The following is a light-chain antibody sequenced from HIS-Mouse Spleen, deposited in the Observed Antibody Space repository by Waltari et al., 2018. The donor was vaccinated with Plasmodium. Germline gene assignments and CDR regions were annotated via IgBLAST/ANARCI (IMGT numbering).Light chain of an antibody. V-gene: IGKV1-39*01. J-gene: IGKJ1*01. Sequence: TQMKQSPSSLSASAGDRVTITCRAGQSISSYLNWYQQKPGKAPKLLIYAASSLQSGVPSRFSGSGSGTDFTLTISSLQPEDFATYYCQQSYSTPWTFGQGTKVEIK. CDR2: AAS. CDR1: QSISSY. CDR3: QQSYSTPWT.